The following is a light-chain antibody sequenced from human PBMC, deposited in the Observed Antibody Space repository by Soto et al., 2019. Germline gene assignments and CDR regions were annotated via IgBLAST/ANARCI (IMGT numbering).Light chain of an antibody. CDR2: EDN. V-gene: IGLV6-57*03. CDR3: QSYDSSNHVV. CDR1: GGSLASNY. J-gene: IGLJ2*01. Sequence: NFMLTQPHSVSESPGKTVTISCTPSGGSLASNYVQWYQQRPGSAPTTVIYEDNQRPSGVPDRFSGSIDSSSNSASLTISGLKTEDEADYYCQSYDSSNHVVFGGGTKVTVL.